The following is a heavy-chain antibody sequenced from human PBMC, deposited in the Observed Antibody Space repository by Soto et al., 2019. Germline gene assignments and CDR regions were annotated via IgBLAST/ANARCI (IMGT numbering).Heavy chain of an antibody. CDR1: GYTFTSYA. V-gene: IGHV1-3*01. CDR3: ARVGYYYDSSGYPYY. J-gene: IGHJ4*02. Sequence: ASVKVSGKASGYTFTSYAMHWVRQAPGQRLEWMGWINAGNGNTKYSQKFQGRVTITRDTSASTAYMELSSLRSEDTAVYYCARVGYYYDSSGYPYYWGQGTLVTVSS. D-gene: IGHD3-22*01. CDR2: INAGNGNT.